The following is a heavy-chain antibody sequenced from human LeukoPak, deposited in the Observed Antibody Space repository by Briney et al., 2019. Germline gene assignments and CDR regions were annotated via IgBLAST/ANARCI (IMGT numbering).Heavy chain of an antibody. V-gene: IGHV4-59*12. D-gene: IGHD2-8*01. Sequence: PSETLSLTCTVSGGSITSCYWTWIRQPPGKGLEWIGYIYYSGSTNYNPSLKSRVSISVDTSKNQFSLKLSSVTAADTAVYYCARDWNPYCTNGVCYSYDAFGIWGQGTMVTVSS. CDR2: IYYSGST. CDR3: ARDWNPYCTNGVCYSYDAFGI. CDR1: GGSITSCY. J-gene: IGHJ3*02.